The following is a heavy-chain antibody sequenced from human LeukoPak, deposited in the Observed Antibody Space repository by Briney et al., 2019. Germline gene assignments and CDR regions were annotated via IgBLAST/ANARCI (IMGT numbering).Heavy chain of an antibody. CDR2: ISYDGSNK. V-gene: IGHV3-30*03. CDR1: GFTFSGYG. J-gene: IGHJ4*02. D-gene: IGHD4-23*01. Sequence: GGSLRLSCAASGFTFSGYGMHWVRQAPGKGLEWVTLISYDGSNKYYVDSMKGRFTISRDNSKNTLYLQMNSLRAEDTAVYYCARDYGGSSPFDYWGQGTLVTVSS. CDR3: ARDYGGSSPFDY.